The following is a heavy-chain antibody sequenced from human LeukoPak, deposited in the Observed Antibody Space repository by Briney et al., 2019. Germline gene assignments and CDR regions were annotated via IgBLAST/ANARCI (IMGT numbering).Heavy chain of an antibody. CDR2: IYYSGST. CDR1: GGSISSNSYY. J-gene: IGHJ4*02. V-gene: IGHV4-39*01. D-gene: IGHD3-10*01. Sequence: SETLSLTCTVSGGSISSNSYYWDWIRQPPGKGLEWIGSIYYSGSTYYNPSLKSRVTISVDTSKNQFSLKLSSVTAAGTAVYYCARQYGSGSYYPPFDYWGQGTLVTVSS. CDR3: ARQYGSGSYYPPFDY.